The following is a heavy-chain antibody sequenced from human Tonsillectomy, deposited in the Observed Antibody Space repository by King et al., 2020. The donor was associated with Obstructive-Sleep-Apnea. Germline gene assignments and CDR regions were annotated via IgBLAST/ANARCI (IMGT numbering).Heavy chain of an antibody. V-gene: IGHV1-2*02. CDR2: INPNSGGT. J-gene: IGHJ4*02. CDR1: GYTFTGYY. CDR3: ARDLLSSITMVRGVIGS. D-gene: IGHD3-10*01. Sequence: VQLVESGAEVKKPGASVKVSCKASGYTFTGYYMHWVRQAPGQGLEWMGWINPNSGGTNYAQKFQGRVTMTRDTSISTAYMELSRLRSDDTVVYYCARDLLSSITMVRGVIGSWGQGTLVTVSS.